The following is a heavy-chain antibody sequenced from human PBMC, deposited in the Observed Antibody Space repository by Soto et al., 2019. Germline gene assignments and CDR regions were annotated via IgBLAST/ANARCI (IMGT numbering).Heavy chain of an antibody. CDR1: GYTLTSYY. V-gene: IGHV1-46*03. D-gene: IGHD2-15*01. CDR2: INPSGGST. Sequence: ASVKVSCKASGYTLTSYYMHWVRQAPGQGLEWMGIINPSGGSTSYAQKFQGRVTMTRDTSTSTVYMELSSLRSEDTAVYYCARDVGRYCSGGSCYRTLDYWGQGTLVTAPQ. CDR3: ARDVGRYCSGGSCYRTLDY. J-gene: IGHJ4*02.